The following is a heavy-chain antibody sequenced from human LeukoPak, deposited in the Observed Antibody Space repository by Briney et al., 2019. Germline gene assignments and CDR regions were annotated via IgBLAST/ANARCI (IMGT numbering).Heavy chain of an antibody. D-gene: IGHD5-24*01. J-gene: IGHJ4*02. CDR3: AEGGDGYNYYFDY. CDR1: GFTFSDYA. V-gene: IGHV3-23*01. Sequence: SGGSLRLSCTASGFTFSDYAMSWVRQAPGKGLEWVSGISGSGGSIRYADSVKGRFIISRDNSKNTLYLQMNSLRAEDTAVYYCAEGGDGYNYYFDYWGQETLVTVSS. CDR2: ISGSGGSI.